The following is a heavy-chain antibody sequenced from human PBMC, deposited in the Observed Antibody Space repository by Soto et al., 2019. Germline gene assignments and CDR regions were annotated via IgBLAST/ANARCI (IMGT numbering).Heavy chain of an antibody. J-gene: IGHJ4*02. CDR3: AKDTDSSSGSGLDY. CDR1: GFTFDDYA. D-gene: IGHD6-6*01. Sequence: EVQLVESGGGLVQPGRSLRLSCAASGFTFDDYAMHWVRQAPGKGLEWVAGISWNSGSIGYADSVKGRFTISRDNAKNSLYRQMNSLRAEDTGVYYCAKDTDSSSGSGLDYWGQGTLVTVSS. V-gene: IGHV3-9*01. CDR2: ISWNSGSI.